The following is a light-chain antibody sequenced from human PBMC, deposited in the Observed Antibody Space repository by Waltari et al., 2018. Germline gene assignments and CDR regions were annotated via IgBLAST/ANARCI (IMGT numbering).Light chain of an antibody. J-gene: IGKJ2*01. Sequence: DVVMTQSPLSLPVTLGQAASISCKSSQSTVQGNGTSHLTLFQQRPDQSPRRLIYRVYKRDSGVPDRFSVSGSGTDFTRKSSRVEGKDIGVYYGMKGTHWPYTFGQGTKLDI. CDR2: RVY. CDR1: QSTVQGNGTSH. V-gene: IGKV2-30*02. CDR3: MKGTHWPYT.